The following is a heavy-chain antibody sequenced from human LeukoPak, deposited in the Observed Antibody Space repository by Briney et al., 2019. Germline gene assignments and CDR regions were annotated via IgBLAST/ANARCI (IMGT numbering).Heavy chain of an antibody. CDR3: ARALSYSYGSMDF. J-gene: IGHJ4*02. CDR2: ISSGSKYI. D-gene: IGHD5-18*01. V-gene: IGHV3-21*01. Sequence: GGSLRLSCAASVFTFSSYSMNWVRQAPGKGLEWVSSISSGSKYIYNADSVKGRFTISRDNAKNSLYLQRNSLRAEDTAVYSCARALSYSYGSMDFWGQGTLVIVSS. CDR1: VFTFSSYS.